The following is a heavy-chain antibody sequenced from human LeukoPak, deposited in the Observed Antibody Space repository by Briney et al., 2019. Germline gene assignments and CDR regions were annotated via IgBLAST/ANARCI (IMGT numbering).Heavy chain of an antibody. V-gene: IGHV4-39*07. J-gene: IGHJ4*02. CDR3: ARGGTSKLGFDY. D-gene: IGHD1-1*01. CDR2: SYYSGST. CDR1: GGSISSSSYY. Sequence: PSETLSLTCTVSGGSISSSSYYWGWIRQPPGKGLEWIGSSYYSGSTYYNPSLKSRVTISVDTSKNQFSLKLNSVTAADTAVYYCARGGTSKLGFDYWGQGTLVAVSS.